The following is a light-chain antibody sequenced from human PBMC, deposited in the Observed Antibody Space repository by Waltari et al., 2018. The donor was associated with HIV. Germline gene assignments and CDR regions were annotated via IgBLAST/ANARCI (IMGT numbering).Light chain of an antibody. J-gene: IGLJ2*01. Sequence: QSVLTQPPSTSGTPGQRVTISCSGGISNLGSTYVYWYPGLPGTAPKLLIYRDNQRPSGVPDRFSASKSGTSASLAISGLRSEDEADYYCAAWDDSLSGFVVFGGGTKLTVL. CDR1: ISNLGSTY. CDR3: AAWDDSLSGFVV. V-gene: IGLV1-47*01. CDR2: RDN.